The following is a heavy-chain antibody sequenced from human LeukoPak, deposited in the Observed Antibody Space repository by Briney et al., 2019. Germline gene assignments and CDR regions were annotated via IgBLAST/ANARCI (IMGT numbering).Heavy chain of an antibody. J-gene: IGHJ5*02. Sequence: GGSPRLSCAASGFTFSSYWMSWVRQAPGKGLEWVANIKQDGSEKYYVDSVKGRFTISRDNAKNSLYLQMNSLRAEDTAVYYCARDAVRGFGENWFDPWGQGTLVTVSS. V-gene: IGHV3-7*01. CDR2: IKQDGSEK. CDR3: ARDAVRGFGENWFDP. D-gene: IGHD3-10*01. CDR1: GFTFSSYW.